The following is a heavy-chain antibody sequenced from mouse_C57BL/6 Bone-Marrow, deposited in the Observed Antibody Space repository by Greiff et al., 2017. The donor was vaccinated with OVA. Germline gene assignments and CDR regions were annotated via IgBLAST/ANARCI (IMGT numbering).Heavy chain of an antibody. D-gene: IGHD1-1*01. V-gene: IGHV1-55*01. CDR2: IYPGSGST. J-gene: IGHJ1*03. Sequence: VQLQQPGAELVKPGASVKMSCKASAYTFTSYWITWVKQRPGQGLEWIGDIYPGSGSTNYNEKFKSKATLTVDTSSSTAYMQLSSLTSEDSAVYYCARGFYYYGSSLWYFDVWGTGTTVTVSS. CDR3: ARGFYYYGSSLWYFDV. CDR1: AYTFTSYW.